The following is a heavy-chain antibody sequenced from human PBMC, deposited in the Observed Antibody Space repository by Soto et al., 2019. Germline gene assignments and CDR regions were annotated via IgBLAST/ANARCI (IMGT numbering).Heavy chain of an antibody. Sequence: QLQLQESGPGLVKPSETLSLTCTVSGGSISSSSYYWGWIRRPPGKGLEWIGSIYYSGSTNYNPSLKSRVTISVDTSKNQFSLKLSSVTAADTAVYYCARPAAGVNYFDYWGQGTLVTVSS. CDR3: ARPAAGVNYFDY. CDR2: IYYSGST. D-gene: IGHD6-13*01. J-gene: IGHJ4*02. V-gene: IGHV4-39*01. CDR1: GGSISSSSYY.